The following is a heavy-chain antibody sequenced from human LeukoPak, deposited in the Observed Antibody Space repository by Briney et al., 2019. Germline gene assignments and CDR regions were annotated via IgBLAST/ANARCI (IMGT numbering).Heavy chain of an antibody. J-gene: IGHJ4*02. CDR3: AREEYGSDTSCYDH. V-gene: IGHV3-21*04. CDR2: ISSSSSYI. D-gene: IGHD2-2*01. Sequence: GGSLRLSCAASGFTFSSYSMNWVRQAPGKGLEWVSSISSSSSYIYYADSVKGRFTISRDNAKNSLYLQMNSLRSEDTAMYYCAREEYGSDTSCYDHWGQGTLVTVSS. CDR1: GFTFSSYS.